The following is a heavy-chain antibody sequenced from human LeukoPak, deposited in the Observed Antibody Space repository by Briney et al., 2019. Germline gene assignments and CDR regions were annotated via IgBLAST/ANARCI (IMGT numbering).Heavy chain of an antibody. V-gene: IGHV4-39*01. D-gene: IGHD5-24*01. J-gene: IGHJ4*02. CDR3: SRGDDSYKQGNF. CDR1: DDSISTNSYY. CDR2: LHYSGTP. Sequence: SETLSLTCTVSDDSISTNSYYWTWIRQLPGKGLEWVASLHYSGTPYYSPSLSSRISIFVDTSKRQFSLQVRSVTASDTAMCYCSRGDDSYKQGNFWGQGTLVTVSS.